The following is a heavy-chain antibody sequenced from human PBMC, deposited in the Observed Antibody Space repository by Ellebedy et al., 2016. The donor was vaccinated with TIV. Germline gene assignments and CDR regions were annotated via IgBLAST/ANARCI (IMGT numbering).Heavy chain of an antibody. CDR2: INPSNGGT. V-gene: IGHV1-46*01. D-gene: IGHD3-10*01. Sequence: AASVKVSCKASGYTFTSYYLHWVRQAPGQGLRWMGIINPSNGGTNYAQKFEGRSTMTRDTSTSTVYMELSSLRSEDTAVYYCARANTMIRGVGGGFDPWGQGTLVTVSS. CDR1: GYTFTSYY. J-gene: IGHJ5*02. CDR3: ARANTMIRGVGGGFDP.